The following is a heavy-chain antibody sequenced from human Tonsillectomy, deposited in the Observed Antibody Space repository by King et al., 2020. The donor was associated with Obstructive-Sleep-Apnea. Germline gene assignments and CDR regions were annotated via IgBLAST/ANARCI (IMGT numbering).Heavy chain of an antibody. Sequence: LPLQESGPGLVKPSETLSLTCTVSGGSISSSSYYWGWIRQPPGKGLEWIGSIYYSGSTYYNPSLRSRVTISVDTSKNQFSLKLSSVTAADTAVYYCAGGRYCSGGTCYAGGTWFDPWGQGTLVIVSS. CDR3: AGGRYCSGGTCYAGGTWFDP. V-gene: IGHV4-39*01. J-gene: IGHJ5*02. CDR2: IYYSGST. D-gene: IGHD2-15*01. CDR1: GGSISSSSYY.